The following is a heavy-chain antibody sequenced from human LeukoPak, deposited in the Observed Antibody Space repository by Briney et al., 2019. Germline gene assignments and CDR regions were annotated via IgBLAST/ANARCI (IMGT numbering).Heavy chain of an antibody. D-gene: IGHD6-19*01. V-gene: IGHV3-7*01. CDR3: ARDVLAVAGMGVALDY. Sequence: QAGGSLRLSCAASGFTFNRYWMSWVRQAPGKGLEWVANIKQDGSEKYYVDSVKGRFTISRDNAKNSLYLQMNSLRAEDTAVYYCARDVLAVAGMGVALDYWGQGTLVTVSS. J-gene: IGHJ4*02. CDR1: GFTFNRYW. CDR2: IKQDGSEK.